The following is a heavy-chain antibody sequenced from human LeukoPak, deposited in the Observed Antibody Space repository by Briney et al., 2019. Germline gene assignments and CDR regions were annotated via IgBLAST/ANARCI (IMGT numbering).Heavy chain of an antibody. V-gene: IGHV3-30*02. J-gene: IGHJ4*02. D-gene: IGHD5-18*01. CDR1: GFTFSSYG. CDR3: AKDLRGHSYGYANFDY. Sequence: QSGGSLRLSCAASGFTFSSYGMHWVRQAPGKGLEWVAFIRYDGGNKYYADSLKGRFTISRDNSKNTLYLQMNSLRAEDTALYYCAKDLRGHSYGYANFDYWGQGTLVTVSS. CDR2: IRYDGGNK.